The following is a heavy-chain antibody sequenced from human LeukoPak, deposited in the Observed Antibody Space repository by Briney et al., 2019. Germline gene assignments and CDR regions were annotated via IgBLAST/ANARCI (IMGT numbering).Heavy chain of an antibody. CDR1: GFTFSNYW. V-gene: IGHV3-7*01. Sequence: GGSLRLSCAASGFTFSNYWMSWVRQAPGKGLEWVANIKQDGSEKYYVDSVKGRFAISRDNAKNSLYLQMNSLRAEDLAVYYCAGARYCSGTSCYFDYWGQGTLVTVSP. CDR3: AGARYCSGTSCYFDY. J-gene: IGHJ4*02. CDR2: IKQDGSEK. D-gene: IGHD2-15*01.